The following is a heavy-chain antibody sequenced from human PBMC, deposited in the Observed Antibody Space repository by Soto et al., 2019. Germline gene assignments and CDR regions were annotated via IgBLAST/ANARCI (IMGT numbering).Heavy chain of an antibody. CDR1: VGSIIGSY. J-gene: IGHJ4*02. CDR3: ARSVAVPGAHIDY. Sequence: ETLSLACNVSVGSIIGSYWSWIRQSPGKGLEWLGYVYYTGSTNYSPSLRSRVSISVDTSKNEFSLRLSSVTAADTAVYFCARSVAVPGAHIDYWGQGTQVTVSS. V-gene: IGHV4-59*01. CDR2: VYYTGST. D-gene: IGHD6-19*01.